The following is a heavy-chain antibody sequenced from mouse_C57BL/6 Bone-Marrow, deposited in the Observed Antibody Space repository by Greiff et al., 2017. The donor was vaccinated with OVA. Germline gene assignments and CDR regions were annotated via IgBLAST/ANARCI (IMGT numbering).Heavy chain of an antibody. V-gene: IGHV5-17*01. J-gene: IGHJ2*01. CDR1: GFTFSDYG. CDR2: ISSGSSTI. Sequence: DVMLVESGGGLVKPGGSLKLSCAASGFTFSDYGMHWVRQAPEKGLEWVAYISSGSSTIYYADTVKGRFTISRDNAKNTLFLQMTSLRSEDTAMYYCARHYYGSSYGYFDYWGQGTTLTVSS. D-gene: IGHD1-1*01. CDR3: ARHYYGSSYGYFDY.